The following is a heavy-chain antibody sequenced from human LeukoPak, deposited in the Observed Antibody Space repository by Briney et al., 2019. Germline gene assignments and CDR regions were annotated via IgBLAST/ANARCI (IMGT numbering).Heavy chain of an antibody. D-gene: IGHD5-18*01. CDR3: ASSYSYGSLGAFDI. CDR2: INTNTGNP. V-gene: IGHV7-4-1*02. Sequence: GASVKVSCKASGGTFSSYAISWVRQAPGQGLEWMGWINTNTGNPTYAQGFTGRFVFSLDTSVSTAYLQISSLKAEDTAVYYCASSYSYGSLGAFDIWGQGTMVTVSS. CDR1: GGTFSSYA. J-gene: IGHJ3*02.